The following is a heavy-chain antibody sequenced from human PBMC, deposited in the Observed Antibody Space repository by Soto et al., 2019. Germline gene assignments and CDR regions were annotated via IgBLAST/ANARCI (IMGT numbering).Heavy chain of an antibody. D-gene: IGHD2-15*01. CDR1: GFTFSSYG. J-gene: IGHJ2*01. Sequence: QVQLVESGGGVVQPGRSLRLSCAASGFTFSSYGMPWVRQAPGKGLEWVAVISYDGSNKYYADSVKGRFTISRDNSKNTLYLQMNSLRAEDTAVYYCAKFSKDILVVVAATSGVFDYWGLTFDWYFDLWGRGTLVTVSS. CDR2: ISYDGSNK. V-gene: IGHV3-30*18. CDR3: AKFSKDILVVVAATSGVFDYWGLTFDWYFDL.